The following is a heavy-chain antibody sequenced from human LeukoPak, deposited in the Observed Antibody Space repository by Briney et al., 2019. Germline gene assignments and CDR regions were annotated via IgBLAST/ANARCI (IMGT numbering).Heavy chain of an antibody. CDR2: ISSSSHTI. V-gene: IGHV3-48*04. CDR1: GFTFSRYS. CDR3: ARDKGESAWDYFDY. J-gene: IGHJ4*02. D-gene: IGHD3-16*01. Sequence: GGSLRLSCAASGFTFSRYSMNWVRQAPGKGLERGSYISSSSHTIYYADSVKGQFTISGDNAKISLYLQMNSLRAEDTAVYYSARDKGESAWDYFDYWGRGTLVTVSS.